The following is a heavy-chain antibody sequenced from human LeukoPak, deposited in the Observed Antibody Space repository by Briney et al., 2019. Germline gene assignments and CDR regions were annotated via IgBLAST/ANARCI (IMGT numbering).Heavy chain of an antibody. J-gene: IGHJ4*02. D-gene: IGHD3-22*01. CDR3: TTGDYYDSSGLAPLDY. CDR2: IKSKTDGGTT. Sequence: PGGSLRLSCAAPGFTFSNAWMSWVRQAPGKGLEWVGRIKSKTDGGTTDYAAPVKGRFTISRDDSKNTLYLQMNSLKTEDTAVYYCTTGDYYDSSGLAPLDYWGQGTLVTVSS. CDR1: GFTFSNAW. V-gene: IGHV3-15*01.